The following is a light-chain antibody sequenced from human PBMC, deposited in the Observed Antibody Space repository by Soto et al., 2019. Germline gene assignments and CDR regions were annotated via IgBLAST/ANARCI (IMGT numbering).Light chain of an antibody. Sequence: EIVLTQSPGTLSLSPGERATLSCRASQSVSTSYLAWYQPKPGQAPRLLIYGASSRATGIPDRFSGSGSGADFTLTISILEPEDFAVYYCQQYCSVPLTFGGGTKVEI. CDR3: QQYCSVPLT. J-gene: IGKJ4*01. CDR1: QSVSTSY. CDR2: GAS. V-gene: IGKV3-20*01.